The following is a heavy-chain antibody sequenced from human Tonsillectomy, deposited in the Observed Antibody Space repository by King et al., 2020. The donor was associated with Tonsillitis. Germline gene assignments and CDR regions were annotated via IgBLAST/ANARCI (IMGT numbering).Heavy chain of an antibody. CDR1: GYTFTSYG. Sequence: VQLVQSGAEVKKPGASVKVSCKASGYTFTSYGICWVRQAPGQGLEWMGWVSAYNANTNYAQRLQGRVTMTTDTSTATVYMELRSLRSDDTAGYYCARELYYYDSSGYPDYWGQGTLVTVSS. CDR2: VSAYNANT. D-gene: IGHD3-22*01. J-gene: IGHJ4*02. CDR3: ARELYYYDSSGYPDY. V-gene: IGHV1-18*01.